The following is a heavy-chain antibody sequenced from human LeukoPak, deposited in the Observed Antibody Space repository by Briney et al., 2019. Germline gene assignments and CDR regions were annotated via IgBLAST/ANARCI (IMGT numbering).Heavy chain of an antibody. Sequence: PSETLSLTCTVSGFSISSGYYWGWIRQPPGKGLEWIGSIYYRGSTHYNPSLKSRVTISVDTSKNQFSLKLTSVTAADTAVYYCARVEEMATIDYWGQGSLVTVSS. CDR2: IYYRGST. CDR3: ARVEEMATIDY. J-gene: IGHJ4*02. CDR1: GFSISSGYY. V-gene: IGHV4-38-2*02. D-gene: IGHD5-24*01.